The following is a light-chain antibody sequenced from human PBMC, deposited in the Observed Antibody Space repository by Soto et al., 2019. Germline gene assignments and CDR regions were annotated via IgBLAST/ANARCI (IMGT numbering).Light chain of an antibody. V-gene: IGKV3D-15*01. Sequence: EIVMTQSPATLSVSPGERATLSCRASQSVSGNLAWYQQKPGQAPRLLIYGASTRATGIPARFSGSGSGTDFTLTISSLQSEDFPVYSCQQYNNWHPTFGQGTKVEI. CDR3: QQYNNWHPT. CDR2: GAS. CDR1: QSVSGN. J-gene: IGKJ1*01.